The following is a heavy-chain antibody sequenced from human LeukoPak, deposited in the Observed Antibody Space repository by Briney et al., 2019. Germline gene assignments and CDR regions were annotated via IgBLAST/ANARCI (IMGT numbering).Heavy chain of an antibody. CDR3: ARSQNYYGSGDY. J-gene: IGHJ4*02. Sequence: SETLSLTCTVSGGSIRSSSYYWGWIRQPPGKALEWIGYIYYSGNTNYNPSLEGRVTISVDTSKNHFSVKLSSVTAADTAVYYCARSQNYYGSGDYWSQGTLVTVSS. V-gene: IGHV4-61*03. CDR1: GGSIRSSSYY. CDR2: IYYSGNT. D-gene: IGHD3-10*01.